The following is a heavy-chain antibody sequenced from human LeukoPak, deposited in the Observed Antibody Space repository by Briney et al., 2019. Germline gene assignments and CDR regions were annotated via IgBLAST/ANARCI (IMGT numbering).Heavy chain of an antibody. CDR1: GFTFSTYS. Sequence: PGGSLRLSCAASGFTFSTYSMNWVRQAPGKGLEWVGRIKSKPAGETTTYAAPVRGRFTISRDDSRNTLYLQMNSLKTEDTAVYYCTTCGGDCYFNYWGQGTLVTVSS. J-gene: IGHJ4*02. V-gene: IGHV3-15*01. CDR2: IKSKPAGETT. D-gene: IGHD2-21*02. CDR3: TTCGGDCYFNY.